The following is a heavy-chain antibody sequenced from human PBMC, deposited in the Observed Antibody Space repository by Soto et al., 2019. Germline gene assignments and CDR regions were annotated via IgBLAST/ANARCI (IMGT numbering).Heavy chain of an antibody. CDR2: IYNSGTT. J-gene: IGHJ5*02. Sequence: PSETLSLTYTVSGGSITRGGYYWSWIRQHPGKGLEWIGYIYNSGTTYYNPSLKSRVTISVDTSKNPFSLKLTSVAAADTAVYYCARDPAPWGQGTLVTVSS. V-gene: IGHV4-31*03. CDR3: ARDPAP. CDR1: GGSITRGGYY.